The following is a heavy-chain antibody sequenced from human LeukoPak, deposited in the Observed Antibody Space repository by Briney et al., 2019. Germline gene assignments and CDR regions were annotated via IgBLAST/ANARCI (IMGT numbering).Heavy chain of an antibody. CDR2: IKQDGSEK. J-gene: IGHJ4*02. Sequence: GGSLRLSCAASGFTFSSYWMSWVRQAPGKGLEWVANIKQDGSEKYCVDSVKGRFTISRDNAKNSLYLQMNSLRAEDTAVYYCARANNAGWFDYWGQGTLVTVSS. CDR3: ARANNAGWFDY. V-gene: IGHV3-7*03. D-gene: IGHD6-19*01. CDR1: GFTFSSYW.